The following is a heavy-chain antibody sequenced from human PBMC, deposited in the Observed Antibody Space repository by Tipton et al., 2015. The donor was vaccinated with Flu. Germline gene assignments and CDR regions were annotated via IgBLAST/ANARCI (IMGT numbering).Heavy chain of an antibody. V-gene: IGHV4-59*07. J-gene: IGHJ5*02. CDR2: VFYTGST. CDR3: ASIQGGYYGSESYDT. Sequence: TLSLTCTVSGGSISSDYWSWIRQPPGKGLEWVGYVFYTGSTDSNPSLKSRVTISVDTSKNQHSLELISVTAADTAVYYCASIQGGYYGSESYDTWGQGMLVTVSS. D-gene: IGHD3-10*01. CDR1: GGSISSDY.